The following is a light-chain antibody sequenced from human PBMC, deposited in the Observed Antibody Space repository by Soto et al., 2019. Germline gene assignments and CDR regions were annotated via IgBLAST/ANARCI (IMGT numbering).Light chain of an antibody. J-gene: IGKJ1*01. Sequence: IHMAHSTSCLSAYMRGSVTITCVASQGISMYLGWYQQKPGKAPKLLIYDVSSLESGVPSRFSGSGSGTEFTLTISSLQPDDFATYYCQQSNSYSEAFGQGTKVDI. CDR2: DVS. V-gene: IGKV1-5*01. CDR1: QGISMY. CDR3: QQSNSYSEA.